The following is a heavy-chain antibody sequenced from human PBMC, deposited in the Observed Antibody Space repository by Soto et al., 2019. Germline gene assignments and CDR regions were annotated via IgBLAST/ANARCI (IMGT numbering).Heavy chain of an antibody. V-gene: IGHV4-39*01. CDR3: ARHPGIVVVVAATIDYGMDV. D-gene: IGHD2-15*01. J-gene: IGHJ6*02. CDR2: IYYSGSI. Sequence: SETLSLTCTVSGGSISSSSYYWGWIRQPPGKGLEWIGSIYYSGSIYYNPSLKSRVTISVDTSKNQFSLKLSSVTAADTAVYYCARHPGIVVVVAATIDYGMDVWGQGTTVTVSS. CDR1: GGSISSSSYY.